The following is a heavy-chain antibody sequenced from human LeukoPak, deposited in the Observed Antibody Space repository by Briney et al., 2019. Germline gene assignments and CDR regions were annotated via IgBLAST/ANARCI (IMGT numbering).Heavy chain of an antibody. CDR1: GGSISSGGNY. CDR3: ARVAPDPRHDYGDYYYFDY. Sequence: ETLSLTCTASGGSISSGGNYWSWIRQHPGKGLEWVSGINWNGGSTGYADSVKGRFTISRGNAKNSLYLQMNSLRAEDTALYHCARVAPDPRHDYGDYYYFDYWGQGTLVTVSS. D-gene: IGHD4-17*01. CDR2: INWNGGST. J-gene: IGHJ4*02. V-gene: IGHV3-20*01.